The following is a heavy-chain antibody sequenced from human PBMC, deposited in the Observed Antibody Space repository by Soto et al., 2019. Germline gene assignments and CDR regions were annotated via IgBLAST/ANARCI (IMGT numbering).Heavy chain of an antibody. CDR3: ARGRGAMAHFDY. D-gene: IGHD3-10*01. CDR1: GYTFTGYY. CDR2: MNPNSGNT. V-gene: IGHV1-8*02. Sequence: ASVKVSCKASGYTFTGYYMHWVRQAPGQGLEWMGWMNPNSGNTGYAQKFQGRVTMTRNTSISTAYMELSSLRSEDTAVYYCARGRGAMAHFDYWGQGTLVTVSS. J-gene: IGHJ4*02.